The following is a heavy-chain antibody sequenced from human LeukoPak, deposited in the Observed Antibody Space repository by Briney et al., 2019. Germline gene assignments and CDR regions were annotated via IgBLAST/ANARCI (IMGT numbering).Heavy chain of an antibody. J-gene: IGHJ4*02. CDR2: IYYSGTT. Sequence: SETLSLTCTVSAGSISIFYWSWIRQPPGKGLEWIGYIYYSGTTNYNPSLKSRVTISVDTSKNQLSLKLSSVTAADTTVYYCASLGLFPHYWGQGTLVTVSS. D-gene: IGHD3-10*02. CDR3: ASLGLFPHY. V-gene: IGHV4-59*01. CDR1: AGSISIFY.